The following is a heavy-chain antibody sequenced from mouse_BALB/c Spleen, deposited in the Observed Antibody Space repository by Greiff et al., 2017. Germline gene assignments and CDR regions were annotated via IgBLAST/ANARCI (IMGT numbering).Heavy chain of an antibody. CDR1: GYSITSDYA. D-gene: IGHD2-4*01. J-gene: IGHJ4*01. V-gene: IGHV3-2*02. Sequence: VQLKESGPGLVKPSQSLSLTCTVTGYSITSDYAWNWIRQFPGNKLEWMGYISYSGSTSYNPSLKSRISITRDTSKNQFFLQLNSVTTEDTATYYCARYDYDDAMDYWGQGTSVTVSS. CDR2: ISYSGST. CDR3: ARYDYDDAMDY.